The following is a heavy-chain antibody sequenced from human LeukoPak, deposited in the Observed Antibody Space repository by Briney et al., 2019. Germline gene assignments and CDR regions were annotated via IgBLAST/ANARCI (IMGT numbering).Heavy chain of an antibody. CDR3: ARAPRGLGYFDY. CDR1: GGSISSYY. J-gene: IGHJ4*02. D-gene: IGHD7-27*01. Sequence: SETLSLTRTVSGGSISSYYWSWIRQPPGKGLEWIGYIYYSGSTNYNPSLKSRVTISVDTSKNQFSLKLSSVTAADTAVYYCARAPRGLGYFDYWGQGTLVTVSS. V-gene: IGHV4-59*01. CDR2: IYYSGST.